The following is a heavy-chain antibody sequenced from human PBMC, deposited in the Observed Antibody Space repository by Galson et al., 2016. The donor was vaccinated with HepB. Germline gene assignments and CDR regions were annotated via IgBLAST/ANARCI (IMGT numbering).Heavy chain of an antibody. CDR2: ISFDGNNK. V-gene: IGHV3-30*04. D-gene: IGHD2-2*01. Sequence: SLRLSCAASGFTFSTYAMHWVRQPPGKGLEWVAVISFDGNNKYYADSVKGRFTISRDNSKNTLYLRTNSLKTEDTAVYYFARSGVVVLPTTILVFRSLNWYFDLWGRGTLVTVSS. CDR1: GFTFSTYA. J-gene: IGHJ2*01. CDR3: ARSGVVVLPTTILVFRSLNWYFDL.